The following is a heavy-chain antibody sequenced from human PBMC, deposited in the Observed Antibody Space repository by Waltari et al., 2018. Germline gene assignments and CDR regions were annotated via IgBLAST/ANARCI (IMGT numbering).Heavy chain of an antibody. CDR2: IYYIGST. CDR3: ARKKGYCSGGSCYSDAFDI. V-gene: IGHV4-59*01. J-gene: IGHJ3*02. Sequence: QVQLQESGPGLVKPSETLSLTCTVSGGSISSYYWSWLRQPPGKGLEWIGYIYYIGSTNYNPSLKSRVTISVDTSKNQFSLKLSSVTAADTALYYCARKKGYCSGGSCYSDAFDIWGQGTMVTVSS. D-gene: IGHD2-15*01. CDR1: GGSISSYY.